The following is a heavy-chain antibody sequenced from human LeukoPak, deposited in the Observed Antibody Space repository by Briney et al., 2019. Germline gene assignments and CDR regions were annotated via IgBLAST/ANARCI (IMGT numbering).Heavy chain of an antibody. CDR2: INPSGGST. J-gene: IGHJ4*02. Sequence: GASVNVSCKASGYTFTSYYMHWVRQAPGQGLEWMGIINPSGGSTSYAQKFQGRVTMTRDTSTSTVYMELSSLRSEDTAVYYCARDDRLVLDYDILTGSAADYWGQGTLVTVSS. CDR3: ARDDRLVLDYDILTGSAADY. V-gene: IGHV1-46*01. CDR1: GYTFTSYY. D-gene: IGHD3-9*01.